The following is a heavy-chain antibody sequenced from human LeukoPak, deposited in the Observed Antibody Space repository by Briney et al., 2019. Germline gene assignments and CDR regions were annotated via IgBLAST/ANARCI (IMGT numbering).Heavy chain of an antibody. Sequence: PSETLSLTCAVYGGSFSGYYWSWIRQPPGKGLEWIGEINHSGSTNYNPSPKSRVTISVDTSKNQFSLKLSSVTAADTAVYYCAREAGSGWYGGTRREFDSWGQGTLVTVSS. J-gene: IGHJ4*02. D-gene: IGHD6-19*01. CDR1: GGSFSGYY. CDR2: INHSGST. V-gene: IGHV4-34*01. CDR3: AREAGSGWYGGTRREFDS.